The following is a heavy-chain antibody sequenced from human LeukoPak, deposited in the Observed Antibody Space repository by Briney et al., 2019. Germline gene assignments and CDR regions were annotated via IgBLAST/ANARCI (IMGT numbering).Heavy chain of an antibody. CDR3: ARIKDGDYFDY. D-gene: IGHD4-17*01. J-gene: IGHJ4*02. Sequence: PSETLSLTCTVSGGSISSYYWSWIRQPPGKGLEWIGYIYYSGSTNYNPSLKSRVTMSVDTSKNQFSLKLSSVTAADTAVYYCARIKDGDYFDYWGQGTLVTVSS. CDR1: GGSISSYY. V-gene: IGHV4-59*01. CDR2: IYYSGST.